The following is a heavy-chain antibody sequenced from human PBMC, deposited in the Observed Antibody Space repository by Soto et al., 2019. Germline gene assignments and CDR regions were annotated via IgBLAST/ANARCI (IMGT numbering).Heavy chain of an antibody. CDR3: AREVYDSKYYYYYGMDV. V-gene: IGHV3-33*01. CDR2: IWYDGSNK. J-gene: IGHJ6*02. Sequence: GGSLRLSCAASGFTFSSYGMHWVRQVPGKGLEWVAVIWYDGSNKYYADSVKGRFTISRDNSKNTLYLQMNSLRAEDTAVYYCAREVYDSKYYYYYGMDVWGQGTTVTVSS. CDR1: GFTFSSYG. D-gene: IGHD2-8*01.